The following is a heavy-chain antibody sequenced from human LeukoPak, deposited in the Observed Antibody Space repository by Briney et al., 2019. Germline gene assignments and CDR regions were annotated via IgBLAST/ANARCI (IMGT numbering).Heavy chain of an antibody. CDR3: TTDGVGIERATFDY. Sequence: PGGSLRLSCAASGFTLSDYYMSWVRQAPGKGLEWVGRIKAKAHGGTTDYAAPVKGRFTISRDDSKNTLYLQMNSLKTEDTAVYYCTTDGVGIERATFDYWGQGTLVTVSS. CDR1: GFTLSDYY. J-gene: IGHJ4*02. V-gene: IGHV3-15*01. D-gene: IGHD1-26*01. CDR2: IKAKAHGGTT.